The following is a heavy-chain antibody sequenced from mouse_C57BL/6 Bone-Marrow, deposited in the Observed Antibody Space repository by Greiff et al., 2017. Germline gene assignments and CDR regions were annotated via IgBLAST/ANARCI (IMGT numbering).Heavy chain of an antibody. D-gene: IGHD2-4*01. CDR1: GYAFSSYW. J-gene: IGHJ3*01. CDR2: IYPGDGDT. V-gene: IGHV1-80*01. Sequence: VQGVESGAELVKPGASVKISCKASGYAFSSYWMNWVKQRPGKGLEWIGQIYPGDGDTNYNGKFKGKATLTADKSSSTAYMQLSSLTSEDSAVYFCARIYYDYAWFAYWCQGTLVTVSA. CDR3: ARIYYDYAWFAY.